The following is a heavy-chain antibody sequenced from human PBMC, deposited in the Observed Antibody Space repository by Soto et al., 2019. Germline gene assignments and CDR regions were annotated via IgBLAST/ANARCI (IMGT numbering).Heavy chain of an antibody. CDR2: ISYDGSNK. V-gene: IGHV3-30-3*01. CDR1: GFTFSSYA. Sequence: GGSLRLSCAASGFTFSSYAMHWVRQAPGKGLEWVAVISYDGSNKYYADSVKGRFTISRDNSKNTLYLQMNSLRAEDTAVYYCARDEVLRYFDWPPTSYGMDVWGQGTTVTVS. CDR3: ARDEVLRYFDWPPTSYGMDV. J-gene: IGHJ6*02. D-gene: IGHD3-9*01.